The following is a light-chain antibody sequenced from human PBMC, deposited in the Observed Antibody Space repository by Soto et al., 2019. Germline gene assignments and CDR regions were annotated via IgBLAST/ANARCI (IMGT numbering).Light chain of an antibody. Sequence: PGVRATLSCRASQRVSSSYLAWYQQKPGQAPMLRISGASSSATGIPDRFSGSGSGTDFTLTISRLEPEDFAVYYCHQYDSSPLTFGRGTKVDIK. CDR2: GAS. J-gene: IGKJ3*01. CDR1: QRVSSSY. V-gene: IGKV3-20*01. CDR3: HQYDSSPLT.